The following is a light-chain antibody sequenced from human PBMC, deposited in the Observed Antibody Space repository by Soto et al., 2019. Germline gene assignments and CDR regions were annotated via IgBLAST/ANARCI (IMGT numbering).Light chain of an antibody. V-gene: IGLV2-14*01. CDR3: CSYTTTNTLV. CDR2: GVT. Sequence: QSVLTQPASVSGSPGQSITISCTGTGSDVGGYNYVSWYQQHPGKAPKVIIYGVTHRPSGVSNRFSGSKSVNTASLTISGLQAEDEADYYCCSYTTTNTLVFGGGTKLTVL. CDR1: GSDVGGYNY. J-gene: IGLJ2*01.